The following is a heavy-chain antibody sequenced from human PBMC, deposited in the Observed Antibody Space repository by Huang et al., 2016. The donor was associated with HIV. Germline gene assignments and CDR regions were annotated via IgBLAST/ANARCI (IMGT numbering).Heavy chain of an antibody. J-gene: IGHJ4*02. D-gene: IGHD3-22*01. V-gene: IGHV1-69*13. CDR1: GGTFSSYA. CDR3: ARARGYYDSSVSYYFDY. CDR2: IIAICGTA. Sequence: QVQLVQSGAEVKKPGSSVKVSCKASGGTFSSYAISWVRQAPGQGLEGMGGIIAICGTANDAQKFQGRVTITADESTSTAYMELSSLRSEDTAVYYCARARGYYDSSVSYYFDYWGQGTLVTVSS.